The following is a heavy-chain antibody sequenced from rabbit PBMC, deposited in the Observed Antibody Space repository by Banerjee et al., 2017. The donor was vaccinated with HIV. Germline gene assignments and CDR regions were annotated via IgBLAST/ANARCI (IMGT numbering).Heavy chain of an antibody. CDR2: ILGGSSGAT. J-gene: IGHJ4*01. D-gene: IGHD4-2*01. CDR1: GLSFSSGY. V-gene: IGHV1S45*01. Sequence: QEQLEESGGGLVQPEGSLTLTCTASGLSFSSGYMCWVRQAPGKGLEWIACILGGSSGATYYANWAKGRFTISKTSSTTVTLQMTSLTTADTATYFCARDVGIDVYRFSLWGQGTLVTVS. CDR3: ARDVGIDVYRFSL.